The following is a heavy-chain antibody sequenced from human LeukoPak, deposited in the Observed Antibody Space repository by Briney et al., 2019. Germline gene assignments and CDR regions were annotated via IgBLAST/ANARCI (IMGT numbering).Heavy chain of an antibody. J-gene: IGHJ4*02. CDR1: GYTFTSYD. CDR3: ARDVQTLWFGELFYYFDY. CDR2: MNPNSGNT. V-gene: IGHV1-8*01. Sequence: GASVKVSCKASGYTFTSYDINWVRQATGQGLEWMGWMNPNSGNTGYAQRFQGRVTMTTDTSTSTAYMELRSLRSDDTAVYYCARDVQTLWFGELFYYFDYWGQGTLVTVSS. D-gene: IGHD3-10*01.